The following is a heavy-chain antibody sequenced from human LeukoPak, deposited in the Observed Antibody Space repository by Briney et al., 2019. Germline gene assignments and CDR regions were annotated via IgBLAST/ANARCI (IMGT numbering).Heavy chain of an antibody. CDR3: ATVQAAGLYNWFDP. V-gene: IGHV3-23*01. Sequence: GGSLRLSCAASGFTFSTYAMSWVRQIPGKGLEWVSAISGSDDGTYYADSVKGRFTISRDNAKNSLYLQMNSLRAEDTAVYYCATVQAAGLYNWFDPWGQGTLVTVSS. CDR2: ISGSDDGT. CDR1: GFTFSTYA. J-gene: IGHJ5*02. D-gene: IGHD6-13*01.